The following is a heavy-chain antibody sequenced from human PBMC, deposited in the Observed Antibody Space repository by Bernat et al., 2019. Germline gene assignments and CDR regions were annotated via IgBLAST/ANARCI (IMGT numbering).Heavy chain of an antibody. CDR2: ISGSGATT. V-gene: IGHV3-23*01. CDR3: AKESGGRTFDY. Sequence: EVQMLESGGGLVQPGGSLRLSCAASGFTFNSYAMSWVRQAPGKGLEWVSAISGSGATTYSADSVKDRFTISRDIYKNTLYLQMNSLRAEDTAIYYCAKESGGRTFDYWGQGTLVTVSS. D-gene: IGHD3-10*01. J-gene: IGHJ4*02. CDR1: GFTFNSYA.